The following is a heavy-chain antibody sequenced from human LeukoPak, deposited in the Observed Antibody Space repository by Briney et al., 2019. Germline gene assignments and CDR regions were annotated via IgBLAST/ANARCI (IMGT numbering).Heavy chain of an antibody. CDR2: IYYSGST. Sequence: SETLSLTCTVSGGSISSSSYYWGWIRQPPGKGLEWIGSIYYSGSTYYNPSLKSRVTISVDTSKNQFSLELSSVTAADTAVYYCAREYQLLGGYMDVWGKGTTVTVSS. J-gene: IGHJ6*03. CDR3: AREYQLLGGYMDV. D-gene: IGHD2-2*01. CDR1: GGSISSSSYY. V-gene: IGHV4-39*07.